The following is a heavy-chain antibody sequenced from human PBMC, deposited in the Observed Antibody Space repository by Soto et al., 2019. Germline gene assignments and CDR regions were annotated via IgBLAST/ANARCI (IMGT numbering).Heavy chain of an antibody. CDR1: GFTFSNYW. CDR2: IKQDGSEK. V-gene: IGHV3-7*01. D-gene: IGHD6-13*01. Sequence: EVPLVESGGGLVQPGGSLRLSCAASGFTFSNYWMSWVRQAPGKGLEWVGNIKQDGSEKNYVDSVKGRFTIYRDNAKNSLFLQMNSLRAEDTAVYYCARIASAGRGWDVWGQGTTVIVSS. CDR3: ARIASAGRGWDV. J-gene: IGHJ6*02.